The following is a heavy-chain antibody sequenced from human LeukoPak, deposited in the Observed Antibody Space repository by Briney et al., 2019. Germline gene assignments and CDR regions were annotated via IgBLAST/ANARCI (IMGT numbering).Heavy chain of an antibody. J-gene: IGHJ4*02. CDR1: GGTINYY. V-gene: IGHV4-59*01. D-gene: IGHD1-14*01. Sequence: SETLSLTCNVSGGTINYYWNWIRQAPGKRLEWLGYIHYNGVTDYNPSLGSRVRMSVDTSNNHLSLRLTSVTAADTAVYYCARAPPREPTDLDYWGQGTLVTVSS. CDR3: ARAPPREPTDLDY. CDR2: IHYNGVT.